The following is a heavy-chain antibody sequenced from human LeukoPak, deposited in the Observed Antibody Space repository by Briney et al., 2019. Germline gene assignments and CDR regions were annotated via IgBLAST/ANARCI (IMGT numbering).Heavy chain of an antibody. CDR3: AGTGIAVAGIFDY. CDR2: VYYSGST. J-gene: IGHJ4*02. Sequence: SETLSLTRAVSGDSITSSSYYWGWIRQPPGKGLEWIGSVYYSGSTYYNPSLKSRVTISVDSSKNQFSLKLSSVTAADTAVYYCAGTGIAVAGIFDYWGQGTLVTVSS. CDR1: GDSITSSSYY. D-gene: IGHD6-19*01. V-gene: IGHV4-39*01.